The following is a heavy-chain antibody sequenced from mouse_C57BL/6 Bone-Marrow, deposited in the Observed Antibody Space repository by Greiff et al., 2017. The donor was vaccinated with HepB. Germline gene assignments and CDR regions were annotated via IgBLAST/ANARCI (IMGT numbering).Heavy chain of an antibody. Sequence: QVQLQQSGAELVKPGASVKISCKASGYAFSSYWINWVKQRPGKGLEWIGQIYPGDGDTNYNGKFKGKATLTADKSSSTAYMQLSSLTSEDSAVYFFARAPSYYGSFDYWGQGTTLTVSS. V-gene: IGHV1-80*01. CDR3: ARAPSYYGSFDY. D-gene: IGHD1-1*01. CDR2: IYPGDGDT. J-gene: IGHJ2*01. CDR1: GYAFSSYW.